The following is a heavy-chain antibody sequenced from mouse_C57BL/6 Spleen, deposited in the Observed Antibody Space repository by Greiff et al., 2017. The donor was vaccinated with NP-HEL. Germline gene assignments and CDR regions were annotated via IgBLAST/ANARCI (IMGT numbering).Heavy chain of an antibody. V-gene: IGHV1-81*01. D-gene: IGHD1-1*01. CDR2: IYPRSGNT. CDR1: GYTFTSYG. CDR3: ARNYGSSYPSDY. Sequence: QVQLQQSGAELARPGASVKLSCKASGYTFTSYGISWVKQRTGQGLEWIGEIYPRSGNTYYNEKFKGKATLTADKSSSTADMELRSLTSEDSAVYFCARNYGSSYPSDYWGQGTTLTVSS. J-gene: IGHJ2*01.